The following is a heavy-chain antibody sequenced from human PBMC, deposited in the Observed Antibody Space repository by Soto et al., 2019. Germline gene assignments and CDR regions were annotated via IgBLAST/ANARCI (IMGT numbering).Heavy chain of an antibody. CDR3: AKAPPPSLARRFYYYGMDV. Sequence: PGGSLRLSCAASGFTFSSYAMSWVRQAPGKGLEWVSAISGSGGSTYYADSVKGRFTISRDNSKNTLYLQMNSLRAEDTAVYYCAKAPPPSLARRFYYYGMDVWGQGTTVTVSS. J-gene: IGHJ6*02. CDR2: ISGSGGST. D-gene: IGHD6-6*01. V-gene: IGHV3-23*01. CDR1: GFTFSSYA.